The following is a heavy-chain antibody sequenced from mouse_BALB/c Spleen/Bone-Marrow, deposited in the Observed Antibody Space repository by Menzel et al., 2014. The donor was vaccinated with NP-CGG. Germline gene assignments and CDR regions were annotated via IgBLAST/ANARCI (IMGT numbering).Heavy chain of an antibody. CDR2: INPSNDTP. V-gene: IGHV1S81*02. D-gene: IGHD1-2*01. CDR1: GYTFTNYF. Sequence: SGAELVKPGASVKLSCRVSGYTFTNYFVYWVKQRPGQGLEWIGEINPSNDTPNFNEKFKSKATLTVDKSSSTAYMQLSSLTSEDSAVYYCTRSGYYGYGWYFDVWGAGTTVTVSS. J-gene: IGHJ1*01. CDR3: TRSGYYGYGWYFDV.